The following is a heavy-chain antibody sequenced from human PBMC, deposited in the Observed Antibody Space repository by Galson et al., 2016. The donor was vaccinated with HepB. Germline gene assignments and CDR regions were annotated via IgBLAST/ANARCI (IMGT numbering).Heavy chain of an antibody. CDR3: AIRLYSSGSFDY. Sequence: SGAEAKKPGETLMITCMGSGYNFTTYWSCRVRQMPGKGLEWMGSIDPSDSYTNYSPSFQGHVTISTDRSISTAYLQWSSLKASDTAIYYCAIRLYSSGSFDYWGQGTLVTVSS. CDR1: GYNFTTYW. D-gene: IGHD6-19*01. CDR2: IDPSDSYT. V-gene: IGHV5-10-1*01. J-gene: IGHJ4*02.